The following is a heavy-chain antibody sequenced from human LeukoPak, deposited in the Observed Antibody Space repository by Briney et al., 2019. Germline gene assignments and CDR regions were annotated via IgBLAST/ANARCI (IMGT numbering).Heavy chain of an antibody. CDR3: ARQAYSSNLGWFDP. Sequence: SETLSLTCTVSGGSISSYYWSWIRQPLGKGLEWIGYISYSGSTNFNPSLKSRVTISVDTSKNQFSLKLSSVTAADTAVYYCARQAYSSNLGWFDPWGQGTLVTVSS. J-gene: IGHJ5*02. V-gene: IGHV4-59*01. CDR2: ISYSGST. D-gene: IGHD6-13*01. CDR1: GGSISSYY.